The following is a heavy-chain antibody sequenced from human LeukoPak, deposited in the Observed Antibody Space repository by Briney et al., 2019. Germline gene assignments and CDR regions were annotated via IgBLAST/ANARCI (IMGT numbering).Heavy chain of an antibody. V-gene: IGHV3-30*02. J-gene: IGHJ4*02. Sequence: PGGSLRLSCAASGFTFSGYGMHWVRQAPGKGLEWVAFIRYDGSNEYYADSVKGRFTISRDKSKNTLSLQMNGLRVEDTAVYYCARDFDDSSGFDVMWGQGTLVTVSS. D-gene: IGHD3-22*01. CDR3: ARDFDDSSGFDVM. CDR1: GFTFSGYG. CDR2: IRYDGSNE.